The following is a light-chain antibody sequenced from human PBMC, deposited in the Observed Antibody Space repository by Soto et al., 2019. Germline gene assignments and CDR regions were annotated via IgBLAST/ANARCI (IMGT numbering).Light chain of an antibody. V-gene: IGKV3-15*01. J-gene: IGKJ5*01. Sequence: IVMTKSPATLSVSPAAGVTLSYRVSQSIRNHLAWYQQKPGQPPRLLIYGASTRPTGIPARFSGSGFGTEFTLTISSLQSEDFAAYYCQQRYSCPPFTFGQGTRLEIK. CDR1: QSIRNH. CDR2: GAS. CDR3: QQRYSCPPFT.